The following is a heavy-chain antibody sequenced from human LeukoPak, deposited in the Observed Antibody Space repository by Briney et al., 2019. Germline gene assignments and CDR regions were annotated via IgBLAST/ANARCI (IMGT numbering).Heavy chain of an antibody. Sequence: GRSLRLSCAASGFTFSGYAMSWVRQAPGKGLEWVSAISGSGGSTYYADSVKGRFTISRDNSKNTLYLQMNSLRAEDTAVYYCAKARSGSSYYFDYWGQGTLVTVSS. D-gene: IGHD5-12*01. CDR3: AKARSGSSYYFDY. J-gene: IGHJ4*02. CDR1: GFTFSGYA. V-gene: IGHV3-23*01. CDR2: ISGSGGST.